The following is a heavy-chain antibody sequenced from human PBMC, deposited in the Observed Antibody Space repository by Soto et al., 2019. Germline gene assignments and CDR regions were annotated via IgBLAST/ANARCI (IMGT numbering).Heavy chain of an antibody. J-gene: IGHJ3*02. Sequence: SGPTLVNPTETLTLTCTVSGFSLSNARMGVSWIRQPPGKALEWLAHIFSNDEKSYSTSLKSRLTISKDTSKSQVVLTMTNMDPVDTATYYCARSQTPYDYIWGSENAFDIWGQGTMVTVS. CDR1: GFSLSNARMG. D-gene: IGHD3-16*01. CDR3: ARSQTPYDYIWGSENAFDI. V-gene: IGHV2-26*01. CDR2: IFSNDEK.